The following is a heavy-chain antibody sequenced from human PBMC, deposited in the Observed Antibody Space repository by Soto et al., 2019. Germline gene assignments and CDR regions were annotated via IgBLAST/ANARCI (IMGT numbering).Heavy chain of an antibody. V-gene: IGHV3-23*01. Sequence: GGSLRLSCAASGFTFSSYAMSWVRQAPGKGLEWVSAISGSGGSTYYADSVKGRFTISRDNSKNTLYLQMNSLRAEDTAVYYCTTDTLGDDSSGYYLGDAFDIWGQGTMVTVSS. CDR1: GFTFSSYA. CDR3: TTDTLGDDSSGYYLGDAFDI. J-gene: IGHJ3*02. D-gene: IGHD3-22*01. CDR2: ISGSGGST.